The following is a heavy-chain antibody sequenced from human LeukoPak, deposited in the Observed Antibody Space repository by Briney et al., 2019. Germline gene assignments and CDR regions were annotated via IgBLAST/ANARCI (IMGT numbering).Heavy chain of an antibody. CDR3: ARGRGWGILDS. CDR1: GYTFTGYY. D-gene: IGHD6-19*01. CDR2: INPNSGGT. Sequence: GASVKVSCKASGYTFTGYYMHWVRQAPGQGLEWMGWINPNSGGTNYAQKFQGRVTMTTNTSIDTAYMELSSLTFDDTAIYYCARGRGWGILDSWGQGHLVTVSS. V-gene: IGHV1-2*02. J-gene: IGHJ4*02.